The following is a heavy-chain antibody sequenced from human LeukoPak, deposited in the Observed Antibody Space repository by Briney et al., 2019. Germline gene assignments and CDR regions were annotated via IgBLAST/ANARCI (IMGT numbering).Heavy chain of an antibody. J-gene: IGHJ4*02. D-gene: IGHD3-10*01. V-gene: IGHV3-23*01. Sequence: GGSRRLSCAASGFTFSSYCMSWVRLAPGRGLEWVSGITGSGIDMEYADSVKGRFTVSRDNSKSTLYLQMTSLRAEDTAVYYCVFGVRGIIPNPFDYWGQGTLVTVSS. CDR1: GFTFSSYC. CDR2: ITGSGIDM. CDR3: VFGVRGIIPNPFDY.